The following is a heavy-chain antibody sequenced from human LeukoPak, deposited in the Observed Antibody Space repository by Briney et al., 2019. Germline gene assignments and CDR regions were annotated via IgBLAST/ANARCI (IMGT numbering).Heavy chain of an antibody. CDR1: EFTFSNYG. Sequence: GGSLRLSCAAPEFTFSNYGMHWVRQAPGKGLHWVAFLGSDGSNKHYADPVKGRFTISRDNSKNTLYLQMNSLRGEDTAVYYCAKGLRDGYNYYFDYWGQGTLVTVSS. CDR2: LGSDGSNK. V-gene: IGHV3-30*02. D-gene: IGHD5-24*01. J-gene: IGHJ4*02. CDR3: AKGLRDGYNYYFDY.